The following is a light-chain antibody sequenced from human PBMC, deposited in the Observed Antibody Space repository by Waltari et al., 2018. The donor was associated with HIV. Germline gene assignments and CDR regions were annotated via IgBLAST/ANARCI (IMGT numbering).Light chain of an antibody. CDR3: LQDYNYPFP. CDR2: ATS. J-gene: IGKJ4*01. Sequence: AIQMTQSPPSLAASVGDRVSLTCKASQYNRHDLGCYQQKPGKAPKLLIYATSNLQSGVPSRFSGSGSDTDFTLTISSLQPEDFATYYCLQDYNYPFPFGGGTMVEI. V-gene: IGKV1-6*01. CDR1: QYNRHD.